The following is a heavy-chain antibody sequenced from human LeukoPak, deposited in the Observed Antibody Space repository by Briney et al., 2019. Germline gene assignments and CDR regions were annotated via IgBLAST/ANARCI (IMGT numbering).Heavy chain of an antibody. J-gene: IGHJ4*02. CDR3: TTAGSWYPENY. CDR2: IKSKTDGGTT. V-gene: IGHV3-15*01. Sequence: GGSLRPSCAASGFTFSNAWMSWVRQAPGKGLEWVGRIKSKTDGGTTDYAAPVKGRFTISRDDSRTTLYLQMNSLKTEDTAVYYCTTAGSWYPENYWGQGTLVTVSS. CDR1: GFTFSNAW. D-gene: IGHD6-13*01.